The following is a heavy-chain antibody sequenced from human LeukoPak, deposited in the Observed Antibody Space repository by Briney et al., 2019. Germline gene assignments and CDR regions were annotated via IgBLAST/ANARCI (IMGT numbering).Heavy chain of an antibody. D-gene: IGHD6-13*01. CDR3: ARGAAARGDWFDP. J-gene: IGHJ5*02. Sequence: ASVKVSCKASGYTFTGYYMHWVRQAPGQGLEWMGWINPNSGGTNYAQKFQGRVTMTRDTSISTAYMELSRLRSDDTAVDYCARGAAARGDWFDPWGQGTLVTVSS. CDR2: INPNSGGT. CDR1: GYTFTGYY. V-gene: IGHV1-2*02.